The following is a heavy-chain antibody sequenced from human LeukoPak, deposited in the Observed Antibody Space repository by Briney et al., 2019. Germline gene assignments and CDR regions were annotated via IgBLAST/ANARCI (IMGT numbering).Heavy chain of an antibody. D-gene: IGHD2-15*01. V-gene: IGHV4-30-2*01. CDR2: IYHSGST. CDR3: ARPGYCSGGSCYLAY. Sequence: PSQTLSLTCAVSGGSISSGGYSWSWIRQPPGKGLEWIGYIYHSGSTYYNPSLKSRVTISVDRSKNQFSLKLSSVTAADTAVYYCARPGYCSGGSCYLAYWDQGTLVTVSS. J-gene: IGHJ4*02. CDR1: GGSISSGGYS.